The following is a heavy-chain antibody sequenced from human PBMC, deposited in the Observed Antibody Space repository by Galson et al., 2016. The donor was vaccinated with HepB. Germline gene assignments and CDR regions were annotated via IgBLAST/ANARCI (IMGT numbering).Heavy chain of an antibody. V-gene: IGHV3-23*01. J-gene: IGHJ6*02. CDR1: GFTFHNYA. CDR3: ASHSDHSSGYYYGMDV. D-gene: IGHD3-22*01. CDR2: ISSSGGTT. Sequence: SLRLSCAASGFTFHNYAMSWVRQAPGKGLEWVSAISSSGGTTYYADSVKGRFTISRDNSNNTLFLQMNSLSAEDTAVYYCASHSDHSSGYYYGMDVWGQGTTVTVSS.